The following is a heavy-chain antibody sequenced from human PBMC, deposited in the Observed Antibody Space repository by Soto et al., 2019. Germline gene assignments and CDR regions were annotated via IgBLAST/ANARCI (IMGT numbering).Heavy chain of an antibody. CDR3: ARARCSACSFAY. CDR2: NSYSGST. D-gene: IGHD6-25*01. J-gene: IGHJ4*02. Sequence: QVQLQESGPGLVKPSETLSLTCTVSGDSISSYYWNWIRQPPGKGPQWTGYNSYSGSTNYNPSLTRQLSLTVATTQHPFTLNLRAVTAAETAEYDCARARCSACSFAYWGQGTLVPVSS. V-gene: IGHV4-59*12. CDR1: GDSISSYY.